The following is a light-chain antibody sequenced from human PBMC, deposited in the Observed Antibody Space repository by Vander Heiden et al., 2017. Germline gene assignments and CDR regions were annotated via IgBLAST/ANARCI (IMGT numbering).Light chain of an antibody. V-gene: IGLV2-8*01. CDR3: NSYAGGKNL. J-gene: IGLJ3*02. Sequence: QSALTPPPSASGSPGQSLTISCTGTSSDVGGSDYASWYQQNPGKAPKLLIYEASKRPSGVPDRFSGSKSGNTASLTISGLQAEDEADYYCNSYAGGKNLFGGGTTLTVL. CDR1: SSDVGGSDY. CDR2: EAS.